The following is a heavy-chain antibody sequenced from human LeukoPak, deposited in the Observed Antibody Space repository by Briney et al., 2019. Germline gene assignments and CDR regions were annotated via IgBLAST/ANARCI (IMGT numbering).Heavy chain of an antibody. D-gene: IGHD2-8*01. CDR1: GFTFSSYS. CDR2: ISSSSSYI. J-gene: IGHJ4*02. V-gene: IGHV3-21*01. Sequence: GGSLRLSCVASGFTFSSYSMNWVRQAPGKGLEWVSSISSSSSYIYYADSVKGRFTISRDNAKNSLYLQMNSLRAEDTAVYYCARDRRYCTNGVCYTGFDYWGQGTLVTVSS. CDR3: ARDRRYCTNGVCYTGFDY.